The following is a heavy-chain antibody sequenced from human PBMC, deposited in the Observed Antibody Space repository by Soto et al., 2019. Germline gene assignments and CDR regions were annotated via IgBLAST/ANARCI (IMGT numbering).Heavy chain of an antibody. Sequence: QVHLAESGGGVVQPGRSLRLSCAGSGFTFSSYAMHWVRQAPGKGLEWVAVISNDGSYKYYADSLKGRFIISRDNSKNTLFLKINSWRAEDTAVYYCAKDLYYYDSSLDDYWGQGPLVSVSS. J-gene: IGHJ4*02. D-gene: IGHD3-22*01. CDR1: GFTFSSYA. V-gene: IGHV3-30*18. CDR2: ISNDGSYK. CDR3: AKDLYYYDSSLDDY.